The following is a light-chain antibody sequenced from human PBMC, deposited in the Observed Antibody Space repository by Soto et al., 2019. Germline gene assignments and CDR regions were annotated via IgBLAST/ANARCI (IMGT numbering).Light chain of an antibody. CDR2: EVS. V-gene: IGLV2-8*01. CDR3: SSYAGSNNFV. Sequence: QSLLTQPPCASVSPGQSVTISCTGTSSDVGGYNYVPWYQQHPGKAPKLMIYEVSERPSGVPDRFSGSKSSNTASLTVSGLQAEDEADYYCSSYAGSNNFVFGTGTKVTVL. CDR1: SSDVGGYNY. J-gene: IGLJ1*01.